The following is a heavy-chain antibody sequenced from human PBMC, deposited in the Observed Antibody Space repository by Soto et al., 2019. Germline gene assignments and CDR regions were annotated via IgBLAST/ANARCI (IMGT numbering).Heavy chain of an antibody. CDR2: FDPEDGET. V-gene: IGHV1-24*01. J-gene: IGHJ3*02. CDR1: GYTLTELS. CDR3: ATKLPYCSSTSCYYAFDI. D-gene: IGHD2-2*01. Sequence: ASVKVSCKVSGYTLTELSMHWVRQAPGKGLEWMGGFDPEDGETIYAQKFQGRVTMTEDTSTDTAYMELSSLRSEDTAVYYCATKLPYCSSTSCYYAFDIWGQGTMVSVSS.